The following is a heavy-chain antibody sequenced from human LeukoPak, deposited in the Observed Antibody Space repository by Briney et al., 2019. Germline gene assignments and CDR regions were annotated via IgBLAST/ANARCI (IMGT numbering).Heavy chain of an antibody. CDR1: GFTFSSYG. D-gene: IGHD1-26*01. CDR3: AKDLSGSHTY. Sequence: GGSLRLSCAASGFTFSSYGTHWVRQAPGKGLEWVAVISYDGSNKYYADSVKGRFTISRDNSKNTLYLQMNSLRAEDTAVYYCAKDLSGSHTYWGQGTLVTVSS. CDR2: ISYDGSNK. V-gene: IGHV3-30*18. J-gene: IGHJ4*02.